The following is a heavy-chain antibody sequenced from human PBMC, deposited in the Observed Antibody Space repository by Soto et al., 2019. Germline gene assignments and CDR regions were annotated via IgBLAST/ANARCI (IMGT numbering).Heavy chain of an antibody. Sequence: EVQLVESGGGLVQPGGSLRLSCAGSGFTFSSYSMNWVRQAPGKGLEWVSYISSSSSTIYYADSVKGRFTVSRDNAKNPLYLQMNSLRAEDTAVYYCAREARIISTYYYTMDVWGKGTTVTVSS. J-gene: IGHJ6*03. CDR2: ISSSSSTI. CDR3: AREARIISTYYYTMDV. V-gene: IGHV3-48*01. D-gene: IGHD2-15*01. CDR1: GFTFSSYS.